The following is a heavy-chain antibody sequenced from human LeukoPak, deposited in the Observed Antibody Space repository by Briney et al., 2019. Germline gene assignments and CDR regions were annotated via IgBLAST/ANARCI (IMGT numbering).Heavy chain of an antibody. CDR1: GGSTSTYY. CDR3: ARSFYYDSSGFDY. CDR2: IYHSGST. Sequence: KPSETLSLTCTVSGGSTSTYYWSWIRQPPGKGLEWIGYIYHSGSTNYSPSLKSRVTISIDTSKNQFSLKLSSVTAADTAIYFCARSFYYDSSGFDYWGQGTLVTVSS. V-gene: IGHV4-59*01. D-gene: IGHD3-22*01. J-gene: IGHJ4*02.